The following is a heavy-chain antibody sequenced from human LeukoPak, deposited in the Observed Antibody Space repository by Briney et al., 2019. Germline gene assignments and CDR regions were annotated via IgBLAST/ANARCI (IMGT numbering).Heavy chain of an antibody. V-gene: IGHV3-33*01. CDR2: IWSDERNK. J-gene: IGHJ4*02. CDR3: ARDYGGDAGLDY. CDR1: GXTFSNYG. D-gene: IGHD4-23*01. Sequence: GGSLRLSCAASGXTFSNYGMHWVRQAPGKGLEWVALIWSDERNKYYADSVKGQFTISRDNSKNTLYLQMNSLRAEDTAVYYCARDYGGDAGLDYWGQGTLVTVSS.